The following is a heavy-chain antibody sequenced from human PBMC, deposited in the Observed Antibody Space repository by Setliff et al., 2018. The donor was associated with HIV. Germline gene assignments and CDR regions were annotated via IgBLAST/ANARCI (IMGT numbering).Heavy chain of an antibody. CDR1: GGSFSSYA. CDR2: VVPIIGAA. D-gene: IGHD6-19*01. J-gene: IGHJ4*02. Sequence: GASVKVSCKASGGSFSSYALDWVRRAPGQGLEWIGGVVPIIGAAKYAPRFQGRVTITADKSTNTAYMELNSLRLDDSAVYFCSRGIGVPGSPAGFWGQGTLVTVSS. V-gene: IGHV1-69*06. CDR3: SRGIGVPGSPAGF.